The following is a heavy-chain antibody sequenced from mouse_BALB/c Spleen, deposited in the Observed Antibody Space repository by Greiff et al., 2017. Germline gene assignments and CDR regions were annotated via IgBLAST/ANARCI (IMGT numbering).Heavy chain of an antibody. V-gene: IGHV5-6-5*01. CDR1: GFTFSSYA. Sequence: KLVESGGGLVKPGGSLKLSCAASGFTFSSYAMSWVRQTPEKRLEWVASISSGGSTYYPDSVKGRFTISRDNARNILYLQMSSLRSEDTAMYYCARGGSTTATRYYFDYWGQGTTLTVSS. D-gene: IGHD1-2*01. CDR3: ARGGSTTATRYYFDY. J-gene: IGHJ2*01. CDR2: ISSGGST.